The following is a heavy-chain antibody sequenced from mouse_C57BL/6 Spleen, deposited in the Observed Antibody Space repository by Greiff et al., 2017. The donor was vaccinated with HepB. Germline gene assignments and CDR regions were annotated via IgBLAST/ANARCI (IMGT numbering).Heavy chain of an antibody. J-gene: IGHJ4*01. CDR2: IRSKSSNSAT. CDR1: GFTFNTYA. CDR3: VRDYSDLYYAMDY. Sequence: EVQRVESGGGLVQPKGSLKLSCAASGFTFNTYAMHWDRQAPGKGLEWVARIRSKSSNSATYYADSVQDRFTISRDDSQSMLYLQMNNLKTEYTAMYYGVRDYSDLYYAMDYWGQGTSVTVSS. D-gene: IGHD2-13*01. V-gene: IGHV10-3*01.